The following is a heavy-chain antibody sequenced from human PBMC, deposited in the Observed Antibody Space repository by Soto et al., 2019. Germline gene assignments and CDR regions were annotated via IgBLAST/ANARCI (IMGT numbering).Heavy chain of an antibody. CDR2: INPTSGGT. J-gene: IGHJ4*02. CDR1: GYTFAAYY. V-gene: IGHV1-2*02. D-gene: IGHD4-17*01. Sequence: ASVKVSCKTSGYTFAAYYIHWIRQAPGQGLEWMGWINPTSGGTVYAQNFQDRVTMTRDTSISTAYMELRRLNSDDTAVYYCARDPDYGDYWGYFFDSWGQGTPVTVSS. CDR3: ARDPDYGDYWGYFFDS.